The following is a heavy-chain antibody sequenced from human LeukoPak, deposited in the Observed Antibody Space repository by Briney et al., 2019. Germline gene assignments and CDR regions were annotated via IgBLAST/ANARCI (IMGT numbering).Heavy chain of an antibody. J-gene: IGHJ4*02. D-gene: IGHD3-22*01. CDR1: GGSISSGSYY. CDR3: ARISDDYYDSSGYFDY. V-gene: IGHV4-61*02. CDR2: IYTSGST. Sequence: PPQTLSLTCTVSGGSISSGSYYWSWIRQPAGKGLEWIGRIYTSGSTNYNPSLKSRVTISVDTSKNQFSLKLSSVTAADTAVYYCARISDDYYDSSGYFDYWGQGTLVTVSS.